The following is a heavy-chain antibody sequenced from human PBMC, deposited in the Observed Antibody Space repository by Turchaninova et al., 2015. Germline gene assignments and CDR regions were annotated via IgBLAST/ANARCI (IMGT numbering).Heavy chain of an antibody. CDR1: GGTFSSYA. CDR2: IIPIFGTA. V-gene: IGHV1-69*01. J-gene: IGHJ4*02. CDR3: ARRGVVVPIDY. D-gene: IGHD2-2*01. Sequence: QVQLVQSGAEVKKPGSSVKVSCKASGGTFSSYAISWVRQAPGHGLAWMGGIIPIFGTATYAKKCQGRVTITADESTSTAYMEMGSLRYEDTAVYYCARRGVVVPIDYWGQGTLVTVSS.